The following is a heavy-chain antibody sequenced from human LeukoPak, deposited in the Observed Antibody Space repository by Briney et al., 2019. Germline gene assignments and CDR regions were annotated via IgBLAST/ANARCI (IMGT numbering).Heavy chain of an antibody. Sequence: ASVKVSCKASGYTFTSYGISWVRQAPGQGLEWMGWISAYNGNTNYAQKLQGRVTMTTDTSTSTAYMELRSLRSDGTAVYYCARLPYSGSYHRKQPFDYWGQGTLVTVSS. CDR2: ISAYNGNT. V-gene: IGHV1-18*01. CDR3: ARLPYSGSYHRKQPFDY. CDR1: GYTFTSYG. J-gene: IGHJ4*02. D-gene: IGHD1-26*01.